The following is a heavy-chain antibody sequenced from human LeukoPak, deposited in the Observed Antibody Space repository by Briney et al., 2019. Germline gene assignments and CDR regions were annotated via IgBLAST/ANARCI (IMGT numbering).Heavy chain of an antibody. V-gene: IGHV3-23*01. CDR2: ISGGGST. Sequence: GGSLRLSCAASGFTFNNYAMTWVRQAPGKGLEWVSAISGGGSTYYADSVKGRFTISRDNSKNALYLQMNSLRAEDTAVYYCAKDWIVPQGGQGTLVTVSS. J-gene: IGHJ4*02. CDR1: GFTFNNYA. CDR3: AKDWIVPQ. D-gene: IGHD2-2*01.